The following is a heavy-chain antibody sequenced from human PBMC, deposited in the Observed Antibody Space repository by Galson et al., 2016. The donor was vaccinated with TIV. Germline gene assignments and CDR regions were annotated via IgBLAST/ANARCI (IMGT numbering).Heavy chain of an antibody. J-gene: IGHJ3*02. V-gene: IGHV1-2*04. Sequence: SVKVSCKAFGYTFTDSYIHCVRQAPRHGLELMVWINPNSGGTLSARKLQGWFTLTRDTSNNPAYMELGRLPSDDTAVYYCATLPATSDGFDIWGQGTMVTVAS. D-gene: IGHD1-26*01. CDR1: GYTFTDSY. CDR2: INPNSGGT. CDR3: ATLPATSDGFDI.